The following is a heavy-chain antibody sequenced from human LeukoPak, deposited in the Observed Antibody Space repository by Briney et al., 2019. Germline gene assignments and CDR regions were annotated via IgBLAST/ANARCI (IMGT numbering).Heavy chain of an antibody. V-gene: IGHV1-69*05. CDR3: ARQGDYYDSSGYYY. J-gene: IGHJ4*02. Sequence: ASVKVSCKASGGTFSSYAISWVRQAPGQGLEWMGGIIPIFGTANYAQKFQGRATITTDESTSTAYMELSSLRSEDTAVYYCARQGDYYDSSGYYYWGQGTLVTVSS. CDR2: IIPIFGTA. D-gene: IGHD3-22*01. CDR1: GGTFSSYA.